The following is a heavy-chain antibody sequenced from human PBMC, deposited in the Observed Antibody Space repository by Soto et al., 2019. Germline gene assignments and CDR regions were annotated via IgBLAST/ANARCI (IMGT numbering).Heavy chain of an antibody. D-gene: IGHD2-15*01. CDR2: ISSGGTYT. CDR1: GFPLSTYW. J-gene: IGHJ5*02. V-gene: IGHV3-74*01. Sequence: EGSLRLSCAASGFPLSTYWMHWVRQVPGKGLVWVSRISSGGTYTNYADSVKVRFTISRDSARNTLFLQMNYLTGEDTAVYYCARTFVDGMAGFGPWGQGTLVTVSS. CDR3: ARTFVDGMAGFGP.